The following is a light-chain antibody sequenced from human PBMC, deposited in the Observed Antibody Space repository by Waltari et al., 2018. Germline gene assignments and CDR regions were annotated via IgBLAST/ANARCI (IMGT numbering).Light chain of an antibody. Sequence: EIVMTQSPASLSVSPGERATLSCRASQSVARNLAWYQHKPGQAPRLLVYGASTRATGIPARFSGSGSGTEFTLTISSLQSEDFVVYYCQQSNNWYTFGQGTKLEIK. CDR3: QQSNNWYT. CDR2: GAS. CDR1: QSVARN. J-gene: IGKJ2*01. V-gene: IGKV3-15*01.